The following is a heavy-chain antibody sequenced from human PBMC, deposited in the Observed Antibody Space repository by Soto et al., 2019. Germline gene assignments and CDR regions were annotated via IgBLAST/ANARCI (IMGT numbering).Heavy chain of an antibody. CDR2: IYYSGST. J-gene: IGHJ4*02. V-gene: IGHV4-31*03. CDR1: GGSISSGGYY. Sequence: QVQLQESGPGLVKPSQTLSLTCTVSGGSISSGGYYWSWIRQHPGKGLAWIGYIYYSGSTYYNPSLKSRVTISVDTSKNQFSLKLSSVTAADTAVYYCAREDYYGSGSPYYFDYWGQGTLVTVSS. CDR3: AREDYYGSGSPYYFDY. D-gene: IGHD3-10*01.